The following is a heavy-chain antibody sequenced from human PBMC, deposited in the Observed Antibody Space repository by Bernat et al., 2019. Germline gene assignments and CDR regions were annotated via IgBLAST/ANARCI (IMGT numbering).Heavy chain of an antibody. CDR1: GGSISSSSYY. V-gene: IGHV4-39*01. CDR3: ARVPATARIFDY. J-gene: IGHJ4*02. Sequence: QLQLQESGPGLVKPSETLSLTCTVSGGSISSSSYYWGWIRQPPGKGLEWIGSIYYSGSTYYNPSLKSRVTISVDTSKNQFSLKLGSVTAADTAVYYCARVPATARIFDYWGQGTLVTVSS. D-gene: IGHD2-2*01. CDR2: IYYSGST.